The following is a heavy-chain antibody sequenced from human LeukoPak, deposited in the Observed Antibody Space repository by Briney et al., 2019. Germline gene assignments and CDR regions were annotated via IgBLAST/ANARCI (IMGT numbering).Heavy chain of an antibody. CDR1: GFTFSSYS. Sequence: PGGSLRLSCAASGFTFSSYSMNWVRQAPGKGLEWVSSISSSSSYIYYADSVKGRFTISRDNAKNSLYLQMNSLRAEDTAVYYCARDSIYYYDSSGYPAEYFQHWGQGTLVTVSS. CDR2: ISSSSSYI. CDR3: ARDSIYYYDSSGYPAEYFQH. D-gene: IGHD3-22*01. V-gene: IGHV3-21*01. J-gene: IGHJ1*01.